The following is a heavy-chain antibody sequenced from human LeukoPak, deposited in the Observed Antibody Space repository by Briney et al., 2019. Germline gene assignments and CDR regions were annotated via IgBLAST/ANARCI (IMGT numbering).Heavy chain of an antibody. CDR2: IIPIFGTA. D-gene: IGHD2-2*01. CDR3: ARWGRYCSSTSCYSYYFDY. V-gene: IGHV1-69*05. CDR1: GGTFSSYA. Sequence: ASVKVSCKASGGTFSSYAISWVRQAPGQGLEWMGGIIPIFGTANYAQKFQGRVTITTDESTSTAYMELSSLRSEDTAVYYCARWGRYCSSTSCYSYYFDYWGQGTLVTVSS. J-gene: IGHJ4*02.